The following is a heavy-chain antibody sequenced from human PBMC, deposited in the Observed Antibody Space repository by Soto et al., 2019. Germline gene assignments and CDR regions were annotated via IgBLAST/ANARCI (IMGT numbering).Heavy chain of an antibody. J-gene: IGHJ4*02. V-gene: IGHV3-64D*06. CDR3: VKSRGGSNFDFFY. D-gene: IGHD4-4*01. CDR1: GLTFSSYA. CDR2: IRGNGDPP. Sequence: GGSLRLSCSASGLTFSSYAMHWVRQAPGKGLEYVSGIRGNGDPPFYADSVKGRFTISRDNSKNTLYLQMSSLSADEPAVYYCVKSRGGSNFDFFYWGQGALVTVSS.